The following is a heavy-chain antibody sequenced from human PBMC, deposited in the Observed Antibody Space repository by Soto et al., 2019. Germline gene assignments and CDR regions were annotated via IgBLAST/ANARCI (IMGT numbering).Heavy chain of an antibody. J-gene: IGHJ5*02. CDR3: ARIRIPSDYDFWSGYRRGLWWFDP. CDR1: GFSLSTSGMC. CDR2: IDWDDDK. V-gene: IGHV2-70*01. Sequence: SGPTLVNPTQTLTLTCTFSGFSLSTSGMCVSWIRQPPGKALEWLALIDWDDDKYYSTSLKTRLTISKDTSKNQVVLTMTNMDPVDTATYYCARIRIPSDYDFWSGYRRGLWWFDPWGQGTLVTVSS. D-gene: IGHD3-3*01.